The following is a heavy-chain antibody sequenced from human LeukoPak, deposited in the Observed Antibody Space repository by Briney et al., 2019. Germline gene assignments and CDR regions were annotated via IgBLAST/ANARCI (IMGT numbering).Heavy chain of an antibody. D-gene: IGHD6-13*01. CDR2: INHSGST. J-gene: IGHJ4*02. CDR1: GGSFSGYY. V-gene: IGHV4-34*01. Sequence: PSETLSLTCAVYGGSFSGYYWSWIRQPPGKGLEWIGEINHSGSTNYNPSLKSRVTISVDTSKNQFSLKLSSVTAADTAVYYCARGFPIAAAHRMQPFDYWGQGTLVTVSS. CDR3: ARGFPIAAAHRMQPFDY.